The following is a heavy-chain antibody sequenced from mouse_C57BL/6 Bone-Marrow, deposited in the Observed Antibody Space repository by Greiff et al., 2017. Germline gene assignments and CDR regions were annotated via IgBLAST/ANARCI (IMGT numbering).Heavy chain of an antibody. D-gene: IGHD2-3*01. V-gene: IGHV1-81*01. Sequence: QVQLQQSGAELARPGASVKLSCTASGYTFTSYGISWVKQSTGQGLEWIGEIYPGSGNTYYNEKFKGKATLTADKSSSTAYMELRSLTSEDAAVYWCAGGIYDGYAWFAYWGQGTLVTVSA. J-gene: IGHJ3*01. CDR1: GYTFTSYG. CDR3: AGGIYDGYAWFAY. CDR2: IYPGSGNT.